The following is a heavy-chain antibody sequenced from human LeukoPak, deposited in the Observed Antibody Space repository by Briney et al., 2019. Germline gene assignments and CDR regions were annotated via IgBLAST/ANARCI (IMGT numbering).Heavy chain of an antibody. J-gene: IGHJ4*02. Sequence: SETLSLTCTVSGGSISSRSFYWGWIRQPPGKGLEWIASVSFSGSTYYNSSLKSRVTISADTSKNHFSLNLTSVTAADTAVYYCARLGSRHLHMIDYWGRGTLVTVSS. V-gene: IGHV4-39*02. CDR3: ARLGSRHLHMIDY. CDR2: VSFSGST. CDR1: GGSISSRSFY.